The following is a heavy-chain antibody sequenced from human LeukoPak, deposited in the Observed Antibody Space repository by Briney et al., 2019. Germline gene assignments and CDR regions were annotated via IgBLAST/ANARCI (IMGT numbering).Heavy chain of an antibody. J-gene: IGHJ4*02. CDR3: ARPMPGWSSSSWYLGY. CDR1: AGTFSSYT. Sequence: SVKVSCKASAGTFSSYTISWVRQAPGQGLEWMGRIIPVLGIANYAQKFQGRVTITADKYTSKAYMELRSLRSEDTAVYYCARPMPGWSSSSWYLGYWRQGTLVTVSS. CDR2: IIPVLGIA. V-gene: IGHV1-69*02. D-gene: IGHD6-13*01.